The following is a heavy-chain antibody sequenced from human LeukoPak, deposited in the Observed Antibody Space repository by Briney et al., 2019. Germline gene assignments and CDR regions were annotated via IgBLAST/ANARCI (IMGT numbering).Heavy chain of an antibody. D-gene: IGHD1-26*01. V-gene: IGHV3-21*01. J-gene: IGHJ4*02. Sequence: NAGGSLRLSCAASGFTFSSYSMNWVRQAPGKGLEWVSSTSGSSSYIHYADSVKGRFTISRDNAKNSLYLQMNSLRAEDTAVYYCARDRPSYSGTYYFFDYWGQGTLVTVSS. CDR1: GFTFSSYS. CDR3: ARDRPSYSGTYYFFDY. CDR2: TSGSSSYI.